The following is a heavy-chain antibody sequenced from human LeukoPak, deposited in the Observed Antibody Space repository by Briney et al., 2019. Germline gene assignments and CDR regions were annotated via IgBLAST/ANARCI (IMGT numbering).Heavy chain of an antibody. J-gene: IGHJ3*02. CDR3: ARNFHYDSSGFDAFDI. CDR1: GGSISSYY. D-gene: IGHD3-22*01. CDR2: IYYSGST. V-gene: IGHV4-59*01. Sequence: SETLSLTCTVSGGSISSYYWSWIRQPPGKGLEWIGYIYYSGSTNYNPSLKSRVTISVDTSKNQFSLKLSSVTAADTAVYYCARNFHYDSSGFDAFDIWGQGTMVTVSS.